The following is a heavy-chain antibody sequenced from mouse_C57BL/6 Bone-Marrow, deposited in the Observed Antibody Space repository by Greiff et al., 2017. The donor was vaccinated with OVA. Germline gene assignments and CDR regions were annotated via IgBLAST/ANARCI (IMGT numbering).Heavy chain of an antibody. J-gene: IGHJ3*01. D-gene: IGHD2-2*01. Sequence: EVQLQQSGPELVKPGASVKISCKASGYTFTDYYMNWVKQSHGKSLEWIGDINPNNGGTSYNQKFKGKATLTVDKSSSTAYMELRSLTSEDSAVYDCARGVFYGYDVRLAYWGQGTLVTVSA. CDR3: ARGVFYGYDVRLAY. CDR2: INPNNGGT. V-gene: IGHV1-26*01. CDR1: GYTFTDYY.